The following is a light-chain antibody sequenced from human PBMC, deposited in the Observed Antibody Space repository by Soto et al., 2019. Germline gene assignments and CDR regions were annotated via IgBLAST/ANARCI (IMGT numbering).Light chain of an antibody. CDR3: QQRYRWPPIT. CDR1: ESVFSY. J-gene: IGKJ5*01. V-gene: IGKV3-11*01. Sequence: EVVLTQSPATLSLSPGERATLSCRASESVFSYLAWYQQKPGQAPRLLIYDTSNRATGVPARFSGSGSGTDFTLTISSLEPEDFAIYYCQQRYRWPPITFGQGTRLEMK. CDR2: DTS.